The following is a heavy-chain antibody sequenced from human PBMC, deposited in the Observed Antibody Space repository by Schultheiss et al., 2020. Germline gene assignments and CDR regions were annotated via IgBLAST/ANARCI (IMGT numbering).Heavy chain of an antibody. CDR1: GYTFTSYG. Sequence: ASVKVSCKASGYTFTSYGISWVRQAPGQGLEWMGWISAYNGNTNYAQKLQGRVTMTRDTSTSTVYMELSSLRSEDTAVYYCARGAVVPAAVMGLDPWGQGTRVNVSS. CDR2: ISAYNGNT. CDR3: ARGAVVPAAVMGLDP. J-gene: IGHJ5*02. V-gene: IGHV1-18*01. D-gene: IGHD2-2*01.